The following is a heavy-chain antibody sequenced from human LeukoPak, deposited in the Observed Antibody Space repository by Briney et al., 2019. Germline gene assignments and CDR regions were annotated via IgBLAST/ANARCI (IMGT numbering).Heavy chain of an antibody. CDR2: IYYSGST. J-gene: IGHJ4*02. CDR3: ARDLLGATTFDY. D-gene: IGHD1-26*01. Sequence: SETLSLTCAVYGGSFSGYYWSWIRQPPGKGLEWIGDIYYSGSTYYNPSLKSRVTISVDTSKNQFSLKLSSVTAADTAVYYCARDLLGATTFDYWGQGTLVTVSS. CDR1: GGSFSGYY. V-gene: IGHV4-34*01.